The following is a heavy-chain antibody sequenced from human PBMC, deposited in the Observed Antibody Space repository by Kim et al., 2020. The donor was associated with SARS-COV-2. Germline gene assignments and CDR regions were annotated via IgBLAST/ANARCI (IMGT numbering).Heavy chain of an antibody. J-gene: IGHJ4*02. CDR3: AKGKGFGSSFDY. V-gene: IGHV3-23*03. CDR2: IYSGGSST. D-gene: IGHD6-13*01. Sequence: GGSLRLSCAASGFTFSSYAMSWVRQAPGKGLEWVSVIYSGGSSTYYADSVKGRFTISRDNSKNTLYLQMNSLRAEDTAVYYCAKGKGFGSSFDYWGQGTL. CDR1: GFTFSSYA.